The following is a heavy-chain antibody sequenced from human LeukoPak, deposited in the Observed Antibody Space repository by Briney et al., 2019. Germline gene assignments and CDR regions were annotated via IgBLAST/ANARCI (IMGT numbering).Heavy chain of an antibody. Sequence: PGGSLRLSCAASGFTFSSYTMTWVRQAPGKGLEWVSGISGSGDSTYYADSVKGRFTISRDNSKNTLHLQMNSPRAEDTAVYYCAKDQTPYYWGQGTLVTVSS. CDR3: AKDQTPYY. V-gene: IGHV3-23*01. CDR2: ISGSGDST. CDR1: GFTFSSYT. J-gene: IGHJ4*02.